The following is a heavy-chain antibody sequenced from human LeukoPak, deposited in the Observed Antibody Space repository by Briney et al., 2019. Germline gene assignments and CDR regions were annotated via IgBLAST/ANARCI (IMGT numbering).Heavy chain of an antibody. CDR1: GYTFTGYY. V-gene: IGHV1-2*02. CDR3: ARAPGGGNWFDP. CDR2: INPNSGGT. D-gene: IGHD3-16*01. Sequence: ASVKVSCKASGYTFTGYYMHWVRQAPGQGLEWMGWINPNSGGTNYAQKFQGRVTMTRDTSISTAYMELSRLRSDDTAVCYCARAPGGGNWFDPWGKGTLVTVSS. J-gene: IGHJ5*02.